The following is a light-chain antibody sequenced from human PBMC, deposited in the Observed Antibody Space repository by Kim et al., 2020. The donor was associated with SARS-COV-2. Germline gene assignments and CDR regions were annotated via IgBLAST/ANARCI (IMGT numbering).Light chain of an antibody. CDR3: QAWDAGV. CDR2: QDS. J-gene: IGLJ2*01. CDR1: KLGDKY. Sequence: VSVSPGQTAIITCSGDKLGDKYACWYQQKPGQSPVLVIYQDSKRPSGIPERFSGSNSGNTATLTISGTQAMDEADYYCQAWDAGVFGGGTKLTVL. V-gene: IGLV3-1*01.